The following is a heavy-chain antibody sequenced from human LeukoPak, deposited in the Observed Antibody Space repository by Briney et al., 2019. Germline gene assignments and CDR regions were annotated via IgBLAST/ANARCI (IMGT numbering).Heavy chain of an antibody. CDR3: ARVAPSQWLLLPNYFDY. CDR1: GGSISSNSYY. D-gene: IGHD3-22*01. J-gene: IGHJ4*02. V-gene: IGHV4-61*01. CDR2: IYYTGST. Sequence: SETLSLTCTVSGGSISSNSYYWSWIRQPPGKGLEWIGYIYYTGSTKYNSSLKSRVTISVDTSKNQFSLKLSSVTAADTAVYYCARVAPSQWLLLPNYFDYWGQETLVTVSS.